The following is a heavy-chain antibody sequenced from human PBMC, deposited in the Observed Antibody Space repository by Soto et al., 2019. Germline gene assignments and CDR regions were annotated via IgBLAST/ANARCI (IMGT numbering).Heavy chain of an antibody. CDR3: ARCIAAAGTRYYYYYGMDV. CDR1: GGTFSSYA. Sequence: SVKVSCKASGGTFSSYAISWVRQAPGQGLEWMGGIIPIFGTANYAQKFQGRVTITADKSTSTAYMELSSLRSEDTAVYYCARCIAAAGTRYYYYYGMDVWGQGTTVPVSS. CDR2: IIPIFGTA. D-gene: IGHD6-13*01. J-gene: IGHJ6*02. V-gene: IGHV1-69*06.